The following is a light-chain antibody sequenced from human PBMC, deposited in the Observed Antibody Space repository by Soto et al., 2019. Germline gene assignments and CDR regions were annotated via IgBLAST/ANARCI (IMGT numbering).Light chain of an antibody. CDR1: QSISSN. Sequence: EVVLTQSPGTRSLSPGERATLSCRARQSISSNLAWYQQQPGQAPPLLIYGASTRATGIPASFSGSGSGTEFTLTISSLQYEDFAAYYCQQYNNWHTWTFGQGTKVDIK. CDR2: GAS. V-gene: IGKV3-15*01. CDR3: QQYNNWHTWT. J-gene: IGKJ1*01.